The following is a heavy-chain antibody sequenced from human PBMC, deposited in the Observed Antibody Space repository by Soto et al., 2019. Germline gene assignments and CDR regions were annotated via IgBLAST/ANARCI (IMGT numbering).Heavy chain of an antibody. CDR2: SYWDDDK. Sequence: QISLRESGPTLVKPTQTLTLTCTFSAFSLTTDGVGVAWIRQPPGKALEWLALSYWDDDKRYSPSLKSRLTVTKDTSKNQVVLTMTNMDPVDTATYYCAHTRGGGNSALIDYWGQGTLVTVSS. CDR3: AHTRGGGNSALIDY. CDR1: AFSLTTDGVG. D-gene: IGHD1-1*01. V-gene: IGHV2-5*02. J-gene: IGHJ4*02.